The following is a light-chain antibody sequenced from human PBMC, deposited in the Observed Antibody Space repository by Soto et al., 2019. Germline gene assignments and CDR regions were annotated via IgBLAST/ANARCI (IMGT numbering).Light chain of an antibody. Sequence: QSALTQPASVSGSAGQSITISCTGTSSDVGGYDSVSWYQHHPGKAPKLIIYEVSNRPSGVSNRFSGSKSGNTASLTISGLQAEDEADYYCSSYTNTNTLWVFGGGTQLTVL. CDR1: SSDVGGYDS. CDR2: EVS. J-gene: IGLJ3*02. CDR3: SSYTNTNTLWV. V-gene: IGLV2-14*01.